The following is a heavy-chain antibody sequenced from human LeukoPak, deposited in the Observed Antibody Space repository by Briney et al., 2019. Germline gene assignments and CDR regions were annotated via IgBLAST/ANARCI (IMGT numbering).Heavy chain of an antibody. D-gene: IGHD2-2*01. CDR1: GFTFSSYW. J-gene: IGHJ5*02. CDR3: VYDLIVVVPAGINWFDH. Sequence: GGSLRLSCAASGFTFSSYWMHWLRHAPGKGLVWVSRINSDGSSTNYADSVKGRSTISRDNAKNTLYLQMNSLSTAVTAVYYCVYDLIVVVPAGINWFDHWGQGTLVTVSS. V-gene: IGHV3-74*01. CDR2: INSDGSST.